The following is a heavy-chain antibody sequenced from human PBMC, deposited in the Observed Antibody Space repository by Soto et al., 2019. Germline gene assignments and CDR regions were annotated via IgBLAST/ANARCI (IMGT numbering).Heavy chain of an antibody. Sequence: EVQLVESGGGWVQPGGSLRPSCAASGFIFSHFWMTWVRQAPGRGLEWVANVKPDGSDNYYVDSVRGRFTISRDNAKDSLYLHLSSLRAEDTAVYYCATETNWSFDHWGQGALVTVSS. CDR2: VKPDGSDN. V-gene: IGHV3-7*01. J-gene: IGHJ4*02. CDR1: GFIFSHFW. CDR3: ATETNWSFDH. D-gene: IGHD1-1*01.